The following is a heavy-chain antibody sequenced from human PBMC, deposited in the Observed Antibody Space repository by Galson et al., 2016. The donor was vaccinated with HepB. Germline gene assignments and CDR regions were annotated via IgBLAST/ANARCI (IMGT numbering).Heavy chain of an antibody. Sequence: SLRLSCAASGIIFGSYAMNWVRQAPGKGLEWVSGMSGGGGSTYYADSVKGRFTISRDNSKNTLYLQMNSLRADDTAVYYCAKSSVQFRTGGSSYSHWGQETLVTVSS. V-gene: IGHV3-23*01. D-gene: IGHD2-15*01. J-gene: IGHJ4*02. CDR3: AKSSVQFRTGGSSYSH. CDR2: MSGGGGST. CDR1: GIIFGSYA.